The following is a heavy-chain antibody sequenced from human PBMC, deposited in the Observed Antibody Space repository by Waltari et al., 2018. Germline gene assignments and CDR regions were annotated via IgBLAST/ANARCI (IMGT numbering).Heavy chain of an antibody. CDR2: ISGSGGST. D-gene: IGHD4-17*01. J-gene: IGHJ4*02. Sequence: EVQLLESGGGLVQPGGSLRLSCAASGFTFSSYAMSWVRQAPGKGLEWVSAISGSGGSTYYADSVKGRFTISRDNSKNTLYLQMNSLRAEDTAVYYCAKDFGDYTVTTQPFDYWGQGTLVTVSS. CDR3: AKDFGDYTVTTQPFDY. V-gene: IGHV3-23*01. CDR1: GFTFSSYA.